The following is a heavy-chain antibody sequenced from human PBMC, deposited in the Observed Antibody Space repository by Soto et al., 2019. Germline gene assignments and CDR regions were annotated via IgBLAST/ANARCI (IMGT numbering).Heavy chain of an antibody. CDR3: ARGRVAGPSYYYYYYGMDV. CDR1: GFTSSDYY. D-gene: IGHD6-19*01. CDR2: ISSSSSYT. Sequence: PGGSLRLSCAASGFTSSDYYMSWIRQAPGRGLEWVSYISSSSSYTNYADSVKGRFTISRDNAKNSLYLQMNSLRAEDTAVYYCARGRVAGPSYYYYYYGMDVWGQGTTVTVSS. J-gene: IGHJ6*02. V-gene: IGHV3-11*06.